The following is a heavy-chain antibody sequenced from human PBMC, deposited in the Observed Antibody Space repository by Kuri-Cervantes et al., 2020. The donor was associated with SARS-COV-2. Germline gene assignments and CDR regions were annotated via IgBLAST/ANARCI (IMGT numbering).Heavy chain of an antibody. Sequence: GESLKISCAASGFTFSSYAMSWVRQAPGKGLEWVSAISGSGGSTCYADSVKGRFTISRDNSKNTLYLQMNSLRAEDTAVYYCAKSRLTMVRGVITGDFDYWGQGTLVTVSS. CDR3: AKSRLTMVRGVITGDFDY. CDR1: GFTFSSYA. D-gene: IGHD3-10*01. J-gene: IGHJ4*02. V-gene: IGHV3-23*01. CDR2: ISGSGGST.